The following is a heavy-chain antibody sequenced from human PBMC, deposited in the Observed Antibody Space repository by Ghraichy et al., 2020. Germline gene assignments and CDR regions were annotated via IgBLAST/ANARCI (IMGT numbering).Heavy chain of an antibody. J-gene: IGHJ4*02. CDR1: GFTFSSYG. CDR3: ASLIAAAGPGNFDY. CDR2: IWYDGSNK. V-gene: IGHV3-33*01. Sequence: GGSLRLSCAASGFTFSSYGMHWVRQAPGKGLEWVAVIWYDGSNKYYADSVKGRFTISRDNSKNTLYLQMNSLRAEDTAVYYCASLIAAAGPGNFDYWGQGTLVTVSS. D-gene: IGHD6-13*01.